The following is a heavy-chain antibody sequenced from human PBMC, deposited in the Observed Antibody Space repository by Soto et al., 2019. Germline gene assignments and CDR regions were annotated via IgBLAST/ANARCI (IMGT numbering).Heavy chain of an antibody. J-gene: IGHJ3*02. V-gene: IGHV3-30*03. CDR3: ARDSRSSGKGAFDI. CDR1: GFTFNNYA. D-gene: IGHD3-10*01. CDR2: ISNDGSNE. Sequence: QAQLVESGGGVVQPGRSLRLSCAASGFTFNNYAMHWVRPAPGKGLERVAVISNDGSNEYYPDSVKGRFTISRDNSKNTLYLEMNSLRAEDTAVYHCARDSRSSGKGAFDIWGQGTMVTVSS.